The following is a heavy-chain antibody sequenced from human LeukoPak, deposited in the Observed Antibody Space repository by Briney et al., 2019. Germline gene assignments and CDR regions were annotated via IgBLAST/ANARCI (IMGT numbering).Heavy chain of an antibody. D-gene: IGHD2-15*01. CDR1: GFSFSTTW. CDR3: TKDAGYASDY. V-gene: IGHV3-74*01. J-gene: IGHJ4*02. CDR2: IYSDSSRT. Sequence: PGGSQRLSCAASGFSFSTTWMHWVRQAPGKGLEWVALIYSDSSRTTYADSVKGRFTISRDNAKNTVYLQMSSLRVEDTAVYFCTKDAGYASDYWGQGILVPVSS.